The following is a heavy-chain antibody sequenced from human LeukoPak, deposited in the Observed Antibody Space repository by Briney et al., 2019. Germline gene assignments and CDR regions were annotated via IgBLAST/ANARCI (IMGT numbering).Heavy chain of an antibody. D-gene: IGHD1-1*01. V-gene: IGHV4-39*07. CDR1: GGSISSSSYY. Sequence: SETLSLTCTVSGGSISSSSYYWGWIRQPPGKGLEWIGSIYYSGSTYYNPSLKSRVTISVDTSKNQFSLKLSSVTAADTAVYYCARDPPGNWFDPWGQGTLVTVSS. CDR2: IYYSGST. CDR3: ARDPPGNWFDP. J-gene: IGHJ5*02.